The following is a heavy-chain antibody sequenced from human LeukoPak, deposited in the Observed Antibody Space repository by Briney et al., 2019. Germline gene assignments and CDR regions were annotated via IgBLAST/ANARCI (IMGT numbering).Heavy chain of an antibody. Sequence: GGSLRLSCAASGFTFSSYWMSWVRQAPGKGLEWVANIKQDGSEKYYVDSVKGRFTISRDNAKNPLYLQMNSLRAEDTAVYYCASSVRAYGYYYVDDYWGQGTLVTVSS. CDR3: ASSVRAYGYYYVDDY. CDR2: IKQDGSEK. V-gene: IGHV3-7*01. J-gene: IGHJ4*02. CDR1: GFTFSSYW. D-gene: IGHD3-22*01.